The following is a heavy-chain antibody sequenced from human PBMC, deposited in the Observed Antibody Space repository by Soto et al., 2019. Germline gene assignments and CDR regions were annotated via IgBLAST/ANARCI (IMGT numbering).Heavy chain of an antibody. CDR1: GGSISSGGYY. D-gene: IGHD5-12*01. CDR3: AREVDGYGDGTHAGLSFDY. CDR2: SYYSGST. J-gene: IGHJ4*02. Sequence: QVQLQESGPGLVKPSQTLSLTCTVPGGSISSGGYYWSWIRQPPGQGLEWIGYSYYSGSTYYNPSLKRRVTISVDTSKNPFSRKLSSVTAADTAVFYCAREVDGYGDGTHAGLSFDYWVQGILVTVSS. V-gene: IGHV4-31*03.